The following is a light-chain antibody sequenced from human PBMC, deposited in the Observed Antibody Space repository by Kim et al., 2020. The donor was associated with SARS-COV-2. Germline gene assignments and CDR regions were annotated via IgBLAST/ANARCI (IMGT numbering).Light chain of an antibody. CDR1: QGISNS. CDR2: GAS. Sequence: DIQMAQSPSSLSASVGDRVTITCRASQGISNSLAWYRQKPGKVPMLLIYGASTLRSGVPSRFRGSGSGTDFTLTISSLQPDDAATYYCQQYYSAPWTFGQGTKVDIK. CDR3: QQYYSAPWT. V-gene: IGKV1-27*01. J-gene: IGKJ1*01.